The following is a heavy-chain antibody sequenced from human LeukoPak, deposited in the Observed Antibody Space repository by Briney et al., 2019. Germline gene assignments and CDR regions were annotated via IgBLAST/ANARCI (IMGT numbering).Heavy chain of an antibody. CDR2: ISGSGGST. J-gene: IGHJ3*01. CDR3: VRDRDYAFDF. V-gene: IGHV3-23*01. CDR1: GFTFSSYA. Sequence: GGSLRLSCAASGFTFSSYAMSWVRQAPGRGLEWVSGISGSGGSTYYGDSVKGRFTISRDNAENSLYLQMNSLRDEDTAVYFCVRDRDYAFDFWGQGTMVTVSS.